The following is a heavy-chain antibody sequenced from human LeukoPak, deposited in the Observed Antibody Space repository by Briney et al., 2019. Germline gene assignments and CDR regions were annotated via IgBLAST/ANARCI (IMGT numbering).Heavy chain of an antibody. CDR2: MNPNSGNT. CDR1: GYTFTSYD. CDR3: ASCRTQWLVKEKRYYYYGLDV. J-gene: IGHJ6*02. V-gene: IGHV1-8*01. D-gene: IGHD6-19*01. Sequence: ASVKVSCKASGYTFTSYDISWVRQATGQGLEWMGWMNPNSGNTGYAQKFQGRVTMTRNTSISTAYMELSSLRSDDTAVYYCASCRTQWLVKEKRYYYYGLDVWGQGTTVTVSS.